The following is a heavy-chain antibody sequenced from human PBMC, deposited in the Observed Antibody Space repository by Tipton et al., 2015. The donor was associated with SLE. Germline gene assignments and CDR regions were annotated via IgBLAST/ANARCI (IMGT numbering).Heavy chain of an antibody. J-gene: IGHJ4*02. CDR1: GGSISSYY. Sequence: TLSLTCTVSGGSISSYYWSWIRQPPGKGLEWIGYIYYSGSTNYNPSLKSRVTISVDTSKNQFSLKLSSVTAADTAVYYCVTAGIVGSGKGGYFAYWGQGTLVTVSS. CDR3: VTAGIVGSGKGGYFAY. D-gene: IGHD6-13*01. V-gene: IGHV4-59*07. CDR2: IYYSGST.